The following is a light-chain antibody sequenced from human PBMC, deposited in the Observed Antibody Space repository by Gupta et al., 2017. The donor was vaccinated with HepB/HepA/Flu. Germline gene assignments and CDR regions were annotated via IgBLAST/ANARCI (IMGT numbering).Light chain of an antibody. CDR1: STNSGSNT. Sequence: QSVLSPSPSDYGPPGHRVTITGSGSSTNSGSNTVNWYRQCPLTAPKLLTYTSNQGPTGVPARFSGSKSGTTASLAISGLQSEDEADYHCAAWDDSLNDPVFGTGTKVTVL. J-gene: IGLJ1*01. CDR2: TSN. V-gene: IGLV1-44*01. CDR3: AAWDDSLNDPV.